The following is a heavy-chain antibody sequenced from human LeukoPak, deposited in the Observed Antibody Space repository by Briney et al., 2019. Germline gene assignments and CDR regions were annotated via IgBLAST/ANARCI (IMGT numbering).Heavy chain of an antibody. CDR3: ARGRIAAAVRCWFDP. J-gene: IGHJ5*02. CDR1: GGSFSGYY. Sequence: PSETLSLTCAVYGGSFSGYYWSWIRQPPGKGLEWIGEINHSGSTNYNPSLKSRVTISVDTSKNQFSLKLSSVTAADTAVYHCARGRIAAAVRCWFDPWGQGTLVTVSS. V-gene: IGHV4-34*01. CDR2: INHSGST. D-gene: IGHD6-13*01.